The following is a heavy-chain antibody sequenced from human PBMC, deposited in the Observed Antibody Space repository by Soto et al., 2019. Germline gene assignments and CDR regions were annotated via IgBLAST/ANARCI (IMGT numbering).Heavy chain of an antibody. J-gene: IGHJ4*02. CDR1: GGSVSSGSYY. CDR3: ARDASP. CDR2: IYYSGST. V-gene: IGHV4-61*01. Sequence: SETLSLTCTVSGGSVSSGSYYWSWIRQPPGKGLEWIGYIYYSGSTNYNPSLKSRVTISVDTSKNQFSLKLSSVTAADTAVYYCARDASPWGQGTLVTVSS.